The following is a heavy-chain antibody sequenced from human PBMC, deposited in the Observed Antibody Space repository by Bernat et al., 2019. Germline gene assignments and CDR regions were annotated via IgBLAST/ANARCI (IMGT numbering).Heavy chain of an antibody. CDR3: ARRISERGYDFWSGYYTFDY. Sequence: QLQLQESGPGLVKPSETLSLTCTVSGGSISSNFYYWGWIRQPPGKGLEWIGSIYYTGSTYYNPSLKSRVTISVDTSKNQFSLKLSSVTAADTAVYYCARRISERGYDFWSGYYTFDYWGQGTLITVSS. CDR2: IYYTGST. D-gene: IGHD3-3*01. CDR1: GGSISSNFYY. J-gene: IGHJ4*02. V-gene: IGHV4-39*01.